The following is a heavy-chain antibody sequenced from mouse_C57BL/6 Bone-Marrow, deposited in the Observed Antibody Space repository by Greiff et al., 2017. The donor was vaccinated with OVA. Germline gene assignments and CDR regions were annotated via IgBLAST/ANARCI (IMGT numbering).Heavy chain of an antibody. CDR3: AGSSDVYWYFDV. Sequence: VQLQQSGAELVKPGASVKISCKASGYAFSSYWMNWVKQRPGKGLEWIGQIYPGDGDTNYNGKFKGKATLTADKSSSTAYMQLSSLTSEDSAVYFCAGSSDVYWYFDVWGTGATVTVAS. CDR1: GYAFSSYW. V-gene: IGHV1-80*01. D-gene: IGHD3-1*01. CDR2: IYPGDGDT. J-gene: IGHJ1*03.